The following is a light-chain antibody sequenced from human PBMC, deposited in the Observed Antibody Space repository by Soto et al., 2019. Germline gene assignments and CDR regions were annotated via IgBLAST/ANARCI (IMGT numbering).Light chain of an antibody. CDR2: GAS. Sequence: IVLTQSPDTLSLSPGERATLSCRASQGVSTNYVAWYQQRPGQAPRLLIFGASSRATGIPDRFTGSGSGTDFTLAISRLEPDDFAVFYCHQYGHSPYTFGQGTKVEIK. V-gene: IGKV3-20*01. CDR1: QGVSTNY. J-gene: IGKJ2*01. CDR3: HQYGHSPYT.